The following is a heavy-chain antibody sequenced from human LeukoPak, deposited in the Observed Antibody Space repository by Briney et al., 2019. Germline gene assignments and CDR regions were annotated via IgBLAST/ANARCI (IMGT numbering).Heavy chain of an antibody. CDR3: ARGGAFDI. J-gene: IGHJ3*02. V-gene: IGHV3-53*01. Sequence: GGSLRLSCTASGFTFSSYTMTWVRQAPGKGLEWVSVIYSGGSTYYADSVKGRFTISRDNSKNTLYLQMNSLRAEDTAVYYCARGGAFDIWGQGTMVTVSS. CDR1: GFTFSSYT. CDR2: IYSGGST.